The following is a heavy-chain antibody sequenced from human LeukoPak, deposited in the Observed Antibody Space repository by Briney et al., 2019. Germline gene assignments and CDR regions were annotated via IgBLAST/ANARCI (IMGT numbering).Heavy chain of an antibody. CDR1: GYTFINYY. J-gene: IGHJ4*02. V-gene: IGHV1-46*01. Sequence: ASVKVSCKASGYTFINYYVHWVRQAPGQGPEYMGIINPSAGNTNYAQKFQGKITMTRDTSTTTVYMELSSLVSEDTAVHYCARERPSKCYFDYWGQGTLVTVSS. CDR3: ARERPSKCYFDY. CDR2: INPSAGNT.